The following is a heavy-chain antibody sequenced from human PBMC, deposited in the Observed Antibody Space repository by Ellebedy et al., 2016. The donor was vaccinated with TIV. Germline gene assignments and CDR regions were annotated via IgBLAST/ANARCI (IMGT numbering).Heavy chain of an antibody. CDR3: ARKYYLDAFDI. Sequence: SETLSLTXTVSRDSISSYSWSWIRQPPGKGLEWIGHMSSSGNTNYSPSLRSRVTMSVDTSKNQFSLRLTSLTAADTAVYYCARKYYLDAFDIWGQGTMVTVSS. J-gene: IGHJ3*02. V-gene: IGHV4-59*13. CDR2: MSSSGNT. CDR1: RDSISSYS. D-gene: IGHD3-10*01.